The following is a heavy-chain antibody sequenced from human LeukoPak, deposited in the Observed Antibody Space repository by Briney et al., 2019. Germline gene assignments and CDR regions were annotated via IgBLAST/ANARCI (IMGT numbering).Heavy chain of an antibody. Sequence: GGSLRLSCAASGFTFSGYAMHWVRQAPGNGLEWVALISYDGSNKYYADSVRGRFTISRDNSRNTLYLQMNSLRAEDTAVYYCARWSGTTVTRDFDYWGQGTLVTVSS. J-gene: IGHJ4*02. CDR1: GFTFSGYA. CDR3: ARWSGTTVTRDFDY. D-gene: IGHD4-17*01. CDR2: ISYDGSNK. V-gene: IGHV3-30-3*01.